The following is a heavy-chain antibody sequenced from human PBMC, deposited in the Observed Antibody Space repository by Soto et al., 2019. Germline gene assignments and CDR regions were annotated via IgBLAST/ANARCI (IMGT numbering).Heavy chain of an antibody. V-gene: IGHV1-3*01. D-gene: IGHD2-15*01. J-gene: IGHJ6*03. CDR2: INAGNGNT. CDR1: GYTFTSSA. CDR3: ARALGYCSGGSCYPWDYDYSMDV. Sequence: QVQLVQSGAEVKKPGASVKVSCKASGYTFTSSAMHWVRQAPGQRLEWMGWINAGNGNTKYSQKFQGRVNITRDTSASTAYMELSSLRSEDTAVYYCARALGYCSGGSCYPWDYDYSMDVWGKGTTVTVSS.